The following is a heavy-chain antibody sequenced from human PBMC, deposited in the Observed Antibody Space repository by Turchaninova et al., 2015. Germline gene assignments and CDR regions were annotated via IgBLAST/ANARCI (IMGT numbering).Heavy chain of an antibody. CDR2: IYYTGNT. Sequence: QLRLQESGPGLVKPSETLSLTCAVSGGSISISGYYWGWIRQPPGKGLEWIGSIYYTGNTYYNPSLKSRGTISVDTSKNQFSLKLSSVTAADTAVYYWARGGAFGIWGQGTMVTVSS. J-gene: IGHJ3*02. CDR3: ARGGAFGI. CDR1: GGSISISGYY. V-gene: IGHV4-39*07.